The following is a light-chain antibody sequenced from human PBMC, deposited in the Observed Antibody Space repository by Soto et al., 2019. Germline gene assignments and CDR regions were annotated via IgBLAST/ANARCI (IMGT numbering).Light chain of an antibody. J-gene: IGKJ3*01. CDR2: GTS. V-gene: IGKV3-20*01. CDR1: QSISSSY. Sequence: EIVLTQSPGTLSLSPGERATLSCRSSQSISSSYLAWYQQKPGQAPRLLIYGTSSRATGIPDRCSGNGSGTDFTLTISRLEPEDVAVYYCQQYGGAPPGTFGPGTKGDIK. CDR3: QQYGGAPPGT.